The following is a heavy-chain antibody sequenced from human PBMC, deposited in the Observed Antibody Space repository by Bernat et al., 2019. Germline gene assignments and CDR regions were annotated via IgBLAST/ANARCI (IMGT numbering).Heavy chain of an antibody. J-gene: IGHJ4*02. V-gene: IGHV1-46*01. D-gene: IGHD2-15*01. Sequence: QVQLVQSGAEVKKSGASVKLSCKASGFLFTSYYMHWVRQVPGQGLEWMGIIDPSGDTTTYAQKFQGRVTMTRDMSTSTVYMELSRLRSEDTAVYYCEIIVVVVATTPGYWGQLAQVTFSS. CDR3: EIIVVVVATTPGY. CDR1: GFLFTSYY. CDR2: IDPSGDTT.